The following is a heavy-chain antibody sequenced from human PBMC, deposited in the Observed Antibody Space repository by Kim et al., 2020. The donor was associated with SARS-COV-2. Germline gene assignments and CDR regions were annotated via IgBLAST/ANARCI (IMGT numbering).Heavy chain of an antibody. D-gene: IGHD5-18*01. V-gene: IGHV6-1*01. J-gene: IGHJ6*02. CDR3: ARSIQLWSRGYYYGMDV. CDR1: GDSVSSNSAA. CDR2: TYYRSKWYN. Sequence: SQTLSLTCAISGDSVSSNSAAWNWIRQSPSRGLEWLGRTYYRSKWYNDYAVSVKSRITINPDTSKNQFSLQLNSVTPEDTAVYYCARSIQLWSRGYYYGMDVWGQGTTVAVSS.